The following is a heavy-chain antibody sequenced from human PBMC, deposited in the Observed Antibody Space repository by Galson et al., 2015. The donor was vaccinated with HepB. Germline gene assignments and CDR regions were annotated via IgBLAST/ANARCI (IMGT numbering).Heavy chain of an antibody. V-gene: IGHV3-49*04. CDR1: GFTFGDYA. CDR3: TRGLGLDSSGYYYEYYFDY. J-gene: IGHJ4*02. D-gene: IGHD3-22*01. CDR2: IRSKAYGGTT. Sequence: SLRLSCAASGFTFGDYAMSWVRQAPGKGLEWVGFIRSKAYGGTTEYAASVKGRFTISRDDSKSIAYLQMNSLKTEDTAVYYCTRGLGLDSSGYYYEYYFDYWGQGTLVTVSS.